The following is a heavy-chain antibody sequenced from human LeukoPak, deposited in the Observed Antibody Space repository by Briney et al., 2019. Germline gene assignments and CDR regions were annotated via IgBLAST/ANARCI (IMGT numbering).Heavy chain of an antibody. D-gene: IGHD6-19*01. J-gene: IGHJ4*02. Sequence: GGSLRLSCAASGFTFSSYWMHWVRQAPGKGLVWVSRINSDGSTTSYADSVMGRFTISRDNAKNTLYLQMNSLRAEDTAVYYCARVIYSGWEGELSDWGQGTLVSVSS. CDR3: ARVIYSGWEGELSD. CDR1: GFTFSSYW. V-gene: IGHV3-74*01. CDR2: INSDGSTT.